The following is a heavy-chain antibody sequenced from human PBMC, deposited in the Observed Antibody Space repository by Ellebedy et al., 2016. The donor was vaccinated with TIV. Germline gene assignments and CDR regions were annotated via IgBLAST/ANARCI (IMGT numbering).Heavy chain of an antibody. CDR1: GGSISSSSYY. J-gene: IGHJ6*02. CDR3: ARDYTAMVNYYYYGMDV. Sequence: SETLSLXCTVSGGSISSSSYYWGWIRQPPGKGLEWIGSIYYSGSTYYNPSLKSRVTISVDTSKNQFSLKLSSVTAADTAVYYCARDYTAMVNYYYYGMDVWGQGTTVTVSS. CDR2: IYYSGST. D-gene: IGHD5-18*01. V-gene: IGHV4-39*07.